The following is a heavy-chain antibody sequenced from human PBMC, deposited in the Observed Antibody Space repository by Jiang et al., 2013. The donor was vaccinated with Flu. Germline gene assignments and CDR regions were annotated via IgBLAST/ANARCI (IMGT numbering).Heavy chain of an antibody. CDR2: INAGNGNT. J-gene: IGHJ4*02. CDR3: ARGFRDGYNGLTGDY. V-gene: IGHV1-3*01. Sequence: SGAEVKKPGASVKVSCKASGYTFTSYAMHWVRQAPGQRLEWMGWINAGNGNTKYSQKFQGRVTITRDTSASTAYMELSSLRSDDTAVYYCARGFRDGYNGLTGDYWGQGTLVTVSS. D-gene: IGHD5-24*01. CDR1: GYTFTSYA.